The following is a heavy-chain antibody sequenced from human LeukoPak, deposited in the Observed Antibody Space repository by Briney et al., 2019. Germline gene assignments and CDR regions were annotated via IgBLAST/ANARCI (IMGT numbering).Heavy chain of an antibody. Sequence: SVKVSCQTSGYSFIDYSMHWVRQAPGKGLEWMGWINSNSGGTSSAQKVQGRVTMTRDTSISTVYMEMSWLTSDDTAIYYCARADRLHGGPYLIGPWGQGTLVTVSS. CDR1: GYSFIDYS. V-gene: IGHV1-2*02. D-gene: IGHD2-21*01. J-gene: IGHJ5*02. CDR3: ARADRLHGGPYLIGP. CDR2: INSNSGGT.